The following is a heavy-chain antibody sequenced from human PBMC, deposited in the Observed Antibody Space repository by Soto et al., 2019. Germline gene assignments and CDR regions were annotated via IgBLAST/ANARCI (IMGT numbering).Heavy chain of an antibody. V-gene: IGHV4-59*01. CDR3: ARELRYFDWPTGGYYYYMDV. CDR2: IYYSGST. J-gene: IGHJ6*03. CDR1: GGSISSYY. D-gene: IGHD3-9*01. Sequence: PSETLSLTCTVSGGSISSYYWSWIRQPPGKGLEWIGYIYYSGSTNYNPSLKGRVTISVDTSKNQFSLKLSSVTAADTAVYYCARELRYFDWPTGGYYYYMDVWGKGTTVTVSS.